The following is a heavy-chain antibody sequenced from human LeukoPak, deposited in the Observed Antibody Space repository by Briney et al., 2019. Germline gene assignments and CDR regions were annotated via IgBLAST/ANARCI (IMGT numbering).Heavy chain of an antibody. Sequence: PSETLSLTCAVYGGSFSGYYWSWIRQPPGKGLEWIGSIYYSGRTNYNPSLKSRVTISVDTSKNHFSLRLSSVTAADTAVYYCARYSSNWGSLDYWGQGTVVTVSS. CDR3: ARYSSNWGSLDY. CDR1: GGSFSGYY. D-gene: IGHD6-13*01. J-gene: IGHJ4*02. CDR2: IYYSGRT. V-gene: IGHV4-34*01.